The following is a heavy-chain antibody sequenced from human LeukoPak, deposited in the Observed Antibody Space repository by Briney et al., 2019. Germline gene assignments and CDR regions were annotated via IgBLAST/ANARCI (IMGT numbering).Heavy chain of an antibody. CDR2: ISADGGST. CDR3: AKESGKFDY. CDR1: GINFADYA. V-gene: IGHV3-43*02. J-gene: IGHJ4*02. Sequence: PGGSLRLSCVVSGINFADYAMHWVRQPPGNGLEWVSLISADGGSTFSADSVKGRFSISRDNSKNSLYLQMNSLRSEDTAMYYCAKESGKFDYWGQGTLVAVSS.